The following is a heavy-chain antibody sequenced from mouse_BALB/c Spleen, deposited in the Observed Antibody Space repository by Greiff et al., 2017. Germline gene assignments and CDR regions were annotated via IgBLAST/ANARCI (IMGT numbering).Heavy chain of an antibody. V-gene: IGHV14-1*02. CDR2: IDPENGNT. D-gene: IGHD1-2*01. CDR1: GFNIKDYY. CDR3: ARPSSTAYYFDY. J-gene: IGHJ2*01. Sequence: LVESGAELVRPGALVKLSCKASGFNIKDYYMHWVKQRPEQGLEWIGWIDPENGNTIYDPKFQGKASITADTSSNTAYLQLSSLTSEDTAVYYCARPSSTAYYFDYWGQGTTLTVSS.